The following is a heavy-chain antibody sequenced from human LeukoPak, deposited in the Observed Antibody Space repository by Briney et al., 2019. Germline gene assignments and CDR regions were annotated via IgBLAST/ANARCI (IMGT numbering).Heavy chain of an antibody. Sequence: SETLSLTCTVSGYSIAHGFFWAWIRQPPGGGLEWIRSLYHIGTTYHNTSLRSRISTSVDTYKNQFSLKLRLVTAADTAVYYCARVEVPRDINDWYFDLWGRGTLVTVSS. J-gene: IGHJ2*01. V-gene: IGHV4-38-2*02. D-gene: IGHD2-15*01. CDR1: GYSIAHGFF. CDR2: LYHIGTT. CDR3: ARVEVPRDINDWYFDL.